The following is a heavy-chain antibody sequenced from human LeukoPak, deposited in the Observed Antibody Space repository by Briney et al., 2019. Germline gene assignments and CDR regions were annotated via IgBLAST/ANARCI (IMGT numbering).Heavy chain of an antibody. D-gene: IGHD1-26*01. Sequence: SETLSLTCTVSGFSISSGYYWAWIRRPPGKGLEWIGSVYHTGGTYYNPSLKSRVTISVDTSRNQFSLRLSSVTAADTAVYYCAREEGATQDANWGQETLVLVSS. CDR2: VYHTGGT. V-gene: IGHV4-38-2*02. J-gene: IGHJ4*02. CDR3: AREEGATQDAN. CDR1: GFSISSGYY.